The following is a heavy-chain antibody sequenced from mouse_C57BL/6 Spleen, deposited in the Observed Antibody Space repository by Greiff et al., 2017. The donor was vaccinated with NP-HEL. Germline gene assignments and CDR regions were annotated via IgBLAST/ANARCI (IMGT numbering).Heavy chain of an antibody. CDR2: INYDGSST. Sequence: EVKVVESEGGLVQPGSSMKLSCTASGFTFSDYYMAWVRQVPEKGLEWVANINYDGSSTYYLDSLKSRFIISRDNAKNILYLQMSSLKSEDTATYYCARTHYYGSRLYYFDYWGQGTTLTVSS. V-gene: IGHV5-16*01. D-gene: IGHD1-1*01. CDR3: ARTHYYGSRLYYFDY. CDR1: GFTFSDYY. J-gene: IGHJ2*01.